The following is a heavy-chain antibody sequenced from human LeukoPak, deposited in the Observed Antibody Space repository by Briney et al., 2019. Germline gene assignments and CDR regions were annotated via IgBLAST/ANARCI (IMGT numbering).Heavy chain of an antibody. D-gene: IGHD3-22*01. Sequence: GGSLRLSCAASGFTFSDYYMSWIRQAPGKGLEWVSYISSSGSTIYYADSVKGRFTISRDNAKNSLYLQMNGLRTEDTAVYYCAREIGYYDSSGYPEYYFDYWGQGTLVTVSS. V-gene: IGHV3-11*01. CDR3: AREIGYYDSSGYPEYYFDY. J-gene: IGHJ4*02. CDR1: GFTFSDYY. CDR2: ISSSGSTI.